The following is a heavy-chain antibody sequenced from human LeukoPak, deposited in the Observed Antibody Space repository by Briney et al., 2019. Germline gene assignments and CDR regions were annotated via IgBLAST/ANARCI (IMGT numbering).Heavy chain of an antibody. CDR3: ARDRMGAIMYFDV. V-gene: IGHV3-30*02. CDR2: IRYDGSNK. CDR1: GFTFSSYG. Sequence: TGGSLRLSCAASGFTFSSYGMHWVRQAPGKGLEWVAFIRYDGSNKYYADSVKGRFTISRDNSRDRLYLETNSLRAEDTAVYYCARDRMGAIMYFDVWGRGTLVTVSS. J-gene: IGHJ2*01. D-gene: IGHD3-10*01.